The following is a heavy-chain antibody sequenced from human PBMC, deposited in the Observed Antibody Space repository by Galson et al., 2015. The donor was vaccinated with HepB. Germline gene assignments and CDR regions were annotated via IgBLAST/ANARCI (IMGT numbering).Heavy chain of an antibody. D-gene: IGHD6-13*01. Sequence: SLRLSCAASGFTFSSYGMHWVRQAPGKGLEWVAVIWYDGSNKYYADSVKGRFTISRDNSKNTLYLQMNSLRAEDTAVYYCAREDGSSRAYYGMDVWGQGTTVTVSS. CDR1: GFTFSSYG. CDR2: IWYDGSNK. CDR3: AREDGSSRAYYGMDV. V-gene: IGHV3-33*01. J-gene: IGHJ6*02.